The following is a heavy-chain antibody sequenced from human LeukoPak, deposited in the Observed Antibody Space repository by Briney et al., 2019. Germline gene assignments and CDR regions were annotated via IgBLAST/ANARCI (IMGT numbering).Heavy chain of an antibody. CDR3: ARQAVDYYYGMDV. CDR2: IDPTDSYT. J-gene: IGHJ6*02. V-gene: IGHV5-10-1*01. D-gene: IGHD2-15*01. Sequence: GESLRISCKGSGYSFTTYWISWVRQMPGKGLGWLGRIDPTDSYTNYSPSFQGHVTMSADRSISTAYLQWSSLEASDTALYYCARQAVDYYYGMDVWGQGTTVTVSS. CDR1: GYSFTTYW.